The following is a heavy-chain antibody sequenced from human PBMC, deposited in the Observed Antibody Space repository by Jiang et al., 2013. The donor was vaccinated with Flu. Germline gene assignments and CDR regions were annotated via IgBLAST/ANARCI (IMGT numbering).Heavy chain of an antibody. CDR1: GGSISSSNW. CDR3: ARVPPYDYVWGTISSYYLDY. J-gene: IGHJ4*02. Sequence: PGLVKPSGTLSLTCAVSGGSISSSNWWSWVRQPPGKGLEWIGEIYHSGSTNYNPSLKSRVTISVDKSKNQFSLKLSSVTAADTAVYYCARVPPYDYVWGTISSYYLDYWGQGTLVTVSS. CDR2: IYHSGST. D-gene: IGHD3-16*01. V-gene: IGHV4-4*02.